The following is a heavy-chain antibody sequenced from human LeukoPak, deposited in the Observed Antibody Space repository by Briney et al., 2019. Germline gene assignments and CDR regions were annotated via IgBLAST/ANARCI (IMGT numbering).Heavy chain of an antibody. CDR3: ANGRSINY. J-gene: IGHJ4*02. D-gene: IGHD4-23*01. V-gene: IGHV3-7*03. CDR1: GFTFNTYW. Sequence: AGSLRLSCVASGFTFNTYWMSWVRLLPGKGLEWVANIKPDGSDKYYVDSVKGRFTISRDNTKNSVYLQMNSLTAEDTAVYYCANGRSINYWGQGTLVTVSS. CDR2: IKPDGSDK.